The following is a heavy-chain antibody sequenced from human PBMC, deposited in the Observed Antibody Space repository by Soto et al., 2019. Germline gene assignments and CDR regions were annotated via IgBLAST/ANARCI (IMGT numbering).Heavy chain of an antibody. D-gene: IGHD3-22*01. V-gene: IGHV4-59*01. CDR2: IYYSGST. Sequence: ASETLSLTCTVSGGSISSYYWSWIRQPPGKGLEWIGYIYYSGSTNYNPSLKSRVTISVDTSKNQFSLKLSSVTAADTAVYYCARGGGYYYDSSGYYYVAFDIWGQGTMVTVSS. CDR3: ARGGGYYYDSSGYYYVAFDI. J-gene: IGHJ3*02. CDR1: GGSISSYY.